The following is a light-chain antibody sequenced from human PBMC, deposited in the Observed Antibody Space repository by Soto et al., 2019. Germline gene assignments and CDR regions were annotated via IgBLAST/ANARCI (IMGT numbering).Light chain of an antibody. Sequence: VLTQPPSVSGAPGQRVTISCTGSSSNIGAGYHVHWYQQLPGTAPKLLIYGNNNRPSGVPDRFSGSKSGTSASLAITGLQAEDEADYFCQSYDSSLSGSVFGGGTKLTVL. CDR3: QSYDSSLSGSV. CDR1: SSNIGAGYH. CDR2: GNN. V-gene: IGLV1-40*01. J-gene: IGLJ3*02.